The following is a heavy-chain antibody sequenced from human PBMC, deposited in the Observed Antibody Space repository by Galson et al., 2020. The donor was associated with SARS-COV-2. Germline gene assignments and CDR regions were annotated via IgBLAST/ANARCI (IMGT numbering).Heavy chain of an antibody. D-gene: IGHD3-9*01. Sequence: SETLSLTCTVSGGSISSSNYYWGWVRQPPGEGLEWIGSIYYTESNYYNPSLTSRVTMSVDTSRNQFSLKPSSVTAADTAVYYCARQILTGYYSFYYFDFCGQGTLVTVSS. CDR1: GGSISSSNYY. V-gene: IGHV4-39*01. CDR3: ARQILTGYYSFYYFDF. CDR2: IYYTESN. J-gene: IGHJ4*02.